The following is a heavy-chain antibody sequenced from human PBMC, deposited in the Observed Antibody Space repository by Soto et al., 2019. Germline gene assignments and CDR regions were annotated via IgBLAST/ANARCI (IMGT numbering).Heavy chain of an antibody. V-gene: IGHV4-4*02. CDR1: GGSISSSNW. Sequence: QVQLQESGPGLVKPSGTLSLTCAVSGGSISSSNWWSWVRQPPGKGLEWIGEIYYSGRTNYNPSLKSRATISVDKSKNQFSLKLSSVTAADTAVYYCARFMTMVTNLAFDIWGQGTMVTVSS. CDR2: IYYSGRT. J-gene: IGHJ3*02. D-gene: IGHD4-17*01. CDR3: ARFMTMVTNLAFDI.